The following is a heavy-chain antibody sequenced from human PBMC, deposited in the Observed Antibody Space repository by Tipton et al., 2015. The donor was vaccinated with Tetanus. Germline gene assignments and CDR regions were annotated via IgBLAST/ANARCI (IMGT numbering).Heavy chain of an antibody. CDR3: STALGSSDWYGT. CDR1: GFTFTDYW. J-gene: IGHJ4*02. Sequence: SLRLSCAASGFTFTDYWMHWVRQAPGKGLLWVARMNSDGSASNYADSVKGRFTISRDNSKNTLSLQMNSLRGEDTAVYYCSTALGSSDWYGTGGQGTLVTVSS. D-gene: IGHD6-13*01. CDR2: MNSDGSAS. V-gene: IGHV3-74*01.